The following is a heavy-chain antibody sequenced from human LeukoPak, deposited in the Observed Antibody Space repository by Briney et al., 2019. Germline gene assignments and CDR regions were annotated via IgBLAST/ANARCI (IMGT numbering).Heavy chain of an antibody. V-gene: IGHV4-59*08. J-gene: IGHJ4*02. CDR1: GGSISSYY. D-gene: IGHD5-18*01. Sequence: SETLSLTCTVSGGSISSYYWSWIRQPPGKGLEWIGFISYSGSTNYNPSLKSRVTISVDTSNDQFSLKLNSVTAADTAMYYCARHRLGYSYGPFDYWGQGILVTVSS. CDR2: ISYSGST. CDR3: ARHRLGYSYGPFDY.